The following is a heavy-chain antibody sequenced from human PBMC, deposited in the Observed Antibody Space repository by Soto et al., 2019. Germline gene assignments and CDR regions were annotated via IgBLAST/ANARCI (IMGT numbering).Heavy chain of an antibody. CDR1: GYPFPSSD. Sequence: VKVSCKASGYPFPSSDINWVRQATGQGLEWMGWISPNSGNTNYAQKLQGRVTMTTDTSTSTAYMELRSLRSDDTAVYYCARGHIAAAGTWGFSGMDVWGQGTTVTVSS. D-gene: IGHD6-13*01. J-gene: IGHJ6*02. CDR2: ISPNSGNT. CDR3: ARGHIAAAGTWGFSGMDV. V-gene: IGHV1-18*01.